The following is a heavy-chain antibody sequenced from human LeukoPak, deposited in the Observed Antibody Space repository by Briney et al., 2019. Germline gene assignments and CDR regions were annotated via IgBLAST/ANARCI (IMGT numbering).Heavy chain of an antibody. CDR1: RITFDDYA. Sequence: GGSLRLSCAASRITFDDYAMSWVRQAPGKGLEWVSGIDWNGDNTGYADSFTISRDNAKNSLYLQMNSLRAEDTAVYYCAKSRSYTVRDAFEIWGQGTKVTVSS. CDR3: AKSRSYTVRDAFEI. D-gene: IGHD3-10*01. J-gene: IGHJ3*02. V-gene: IGHV3-20*04. CDR2: IDWNGDNT.